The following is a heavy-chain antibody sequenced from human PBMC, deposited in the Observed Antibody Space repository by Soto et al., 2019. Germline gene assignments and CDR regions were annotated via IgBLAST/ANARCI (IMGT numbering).Heavy chain of an antibody. CDR1: GGTFSSYA. J-gene: IGHJ4*02. Sequence: QVQLVQSGAEVKKPGSSVKVSCKASGGTFSSYAISWVRQAPGQGLEWMGGIITIFGTANYAQKFQGRVTITADESTSTAYMELSSLRSEDTAVYYCERGPEPEPATMGLEYWGPGTLVTVSS. CDR3: ERGPEPEPATMGLEY. V-gene: IGHV1-69*01. D-gene: IGHD5-12*01. CDR2: IITIFGTA.